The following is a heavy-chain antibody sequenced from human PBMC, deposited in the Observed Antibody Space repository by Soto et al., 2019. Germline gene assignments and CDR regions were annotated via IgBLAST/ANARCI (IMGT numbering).Heavy chain of an antibody. Sequence: GGSLRLSCAASGFTFNNHWMHWVRQVPGKGLEWVSRIVGDGSTRNDADSVKGRFTISRDNAKNTLYLQMNSLRVEDTAVYFCARGSAHYSSGSKVLFDFWGQGTLVTVSS. CDR2: IVGDGSTR. J-gene: IGHJ4*02. V-gene: IGHV3-74*01. D-gene: IGHD3-10*01. CDR3: ARGSAHYSSGSKVLFDF. CDR1: GFTFNNHW.